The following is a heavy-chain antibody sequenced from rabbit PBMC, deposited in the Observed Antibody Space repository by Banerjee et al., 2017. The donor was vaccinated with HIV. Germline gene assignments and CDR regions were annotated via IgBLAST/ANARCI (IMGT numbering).Heavy chain of an antibody. CDR3: ARGNTPGGSGYNL. Sequence: QEQLVESGGDLVKPEGSLTLTCTASGFSFSSGYDMCWVRQAPGKGLEWIGCIDAGSSGSTYYASWAKGRFTISKTSTTVTLQMTSLTAADTATYFCARGNTPGGSGYNLWGPGTLVTVS. V-gene: IGHV1S45*01. CDR2: IDAGSSGST. J-gene: IGHJ4*01. CDR1: GFSFSSGYD. D-gene: IGHD1-1*01.